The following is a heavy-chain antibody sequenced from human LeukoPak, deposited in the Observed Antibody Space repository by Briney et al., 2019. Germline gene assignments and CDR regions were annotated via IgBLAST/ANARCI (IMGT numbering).Heavy chain of an antibody. CDR2: MSGTTGST. V-gene: IGHV3-23*01. J-gene: IGHJ4*02. CDR3: AKDSHWILFDD. CDR1: GFTFDDYA. D-gene: IGHD2-2*03. Sequence: PGGSLRLSCAASGFTFDDYAMHWVRQAPGEGLEWVSVMSGTTGSTYYVDSAKGRFTISRDNSKNTLYLQMNSLRDEDTAVYYCAKDSHWILFDDWGQGTLVTVSS.